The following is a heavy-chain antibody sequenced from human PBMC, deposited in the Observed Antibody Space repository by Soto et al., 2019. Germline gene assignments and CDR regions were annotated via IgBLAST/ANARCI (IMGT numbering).Heavy chain of an antibody. CDR1: GGSISSYY. D-gene: IGHD5-12*01. Sequence: PSETLSLTCIVSGGSISSYYWSWIRQPPGKGLEWIGYIYYSGSTNYNPSLKSRVTISVDTSKNKFSLKLSSVTAADTAVYYCARTVCRWLKHWGQGTLVTVYS. V-gene: IGHV4-59*01. CDR2: IYYSGST. J-gene: IGHJ4*02. CDR3: ARTVCRWLKH.